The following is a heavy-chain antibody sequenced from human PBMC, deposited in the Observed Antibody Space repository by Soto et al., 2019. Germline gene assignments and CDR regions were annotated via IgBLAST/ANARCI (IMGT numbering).Heavy chain of an antibody. V-gene: IGHV1-18*01. J-gene: IGHJ4*02. CDR1: GYTFYSFG. D-gene: IGHD3-22*01. Sequence: QVQLVQSGPEVKKPGDSVKVSCKASGYTFYSFGIAWVRQAPGQGPEWMGWIAAYNGNTKYAQKFQGRLTMTTDTSTTTAYMELRSLRSDDTAVCYCARDPVFFYYDAIVTCDYWGQGTLVTVS. CDR2: IAAYNGNT. CDR3: ARDPVFFYYDAIVTCDY.